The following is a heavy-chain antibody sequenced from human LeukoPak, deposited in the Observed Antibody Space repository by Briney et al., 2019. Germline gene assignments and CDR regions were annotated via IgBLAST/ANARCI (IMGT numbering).Heavy chain of an antibody. Sequence: PGRSLRLSCAASGFTFSSYGMTWVRQPPGKGLEWIGEIYHSGSTNYNPSLKSRVTISVDKSKNQFSLKLSSMTAADTAVYYCARAVAGTYYWGLGTLVTVSS. J-gene: IGHJ4*02. CDR3: ARAVAGTYY. D-gene: IGHD6-19*01. CDR1: GFTFSSYG. CDR2: IYHSGST. V-gene: IGHV4-4*02.